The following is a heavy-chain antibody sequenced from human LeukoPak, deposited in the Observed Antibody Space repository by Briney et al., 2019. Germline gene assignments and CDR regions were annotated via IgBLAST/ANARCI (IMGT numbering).Heavy chain of an antibody. Sequence: PSETLSLTCGVYGGSFSDYYWSWIRQPPGKGLGWIGEINHGGSTNYNPSLKSRVTISVDTSKNQFSLRLSSVTAADTAMYYCARHKLELTAVANTYWYFDLWGRGTLVTVSS. D-gene: IGHD6-19*01. CDR1: GGSFSDYY. V-gene: IGHV4-34*01. CDR2: INHGGST. J-gene: IGHJ2*01. CDR3: ARHKLELTAVANTYWYFDL.